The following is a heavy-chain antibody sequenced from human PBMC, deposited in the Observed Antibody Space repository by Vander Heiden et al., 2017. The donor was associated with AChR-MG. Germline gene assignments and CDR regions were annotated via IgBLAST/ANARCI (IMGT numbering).Heavy chain of an antibody. CDR1: ESPFISYS. J-gene: IGHJ6*02. V-gene: IGHV3-21*01. CDR2: ISSSSSYI. Sequence: EVQLVESGGGLVKPGGSLGLAGKASESPFISYSMNWVRQAPGKGLEWVSSISSSSSYIYYADSVKGRFTISRDNAKNSLYLQMNSLRAEDTAVYYCARCLYYYYGMDVWGQGTTVTVSS. CDR3: ARCLYYYYGMDV.